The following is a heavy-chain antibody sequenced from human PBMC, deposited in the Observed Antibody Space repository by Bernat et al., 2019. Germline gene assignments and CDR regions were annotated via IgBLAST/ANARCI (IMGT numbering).Heavy chain of an antibody. CDR2: ISGSGGST. Sequence: EVQLLESGGGLVQPGGSLRLSCAASGFTFRSYAISWVRQAPGKVLEWVSAISGSGGSTYYADSVKGRFTISRDNSKNTLYLQMNSLRAEDTAVYYCAKERGSSGWYGGYYFDYWGQGTLVTVSS. J-gene: IGHJ4*02. CDR3: AKERGSSGWYGGYYFDY. CDR1: GFTFRSYA. V-gene: IGHV3-23*01. D-gene: IGHD6-19*01.